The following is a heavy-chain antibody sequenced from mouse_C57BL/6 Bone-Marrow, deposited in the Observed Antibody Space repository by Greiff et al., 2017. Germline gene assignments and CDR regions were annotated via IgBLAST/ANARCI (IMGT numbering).Heavy chain of an antibody. CDR1: GYTFTSYW. CDR2: IHPNSGST. D-gene: IGHD2-3*01. CDR3: ARDGWLLPWFAY. J-gene: IGHJ3*01. Sequence: QVQLQQPGAELVKPGASVKLSCKASGYTFTSYWMHWVKQRPGQGLEWIGMIHPNSGSTNYNEKFKSKATLTVAKSSSTAYMQLSSLTSEDSAVYYCARDGWLLPWFAYWGQGTLVTVSA. V-gene: IGHV1-64*01.